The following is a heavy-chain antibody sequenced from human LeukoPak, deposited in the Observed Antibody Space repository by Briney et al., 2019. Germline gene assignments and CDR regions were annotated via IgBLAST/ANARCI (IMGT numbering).Heavy chain of an antibody. CDR3: ARGRSNYYGMDV. CDR2: IYYNGNT. CDR1: DGSINSYY. Sequence: SETLSLTCSVSDGSINSYYWNWIRRPPGKGLEWIGYIYYNGNTNYSPSLRSRVTMSVDTSKNLFSLKVSSVTAADTAVYYCARGRSNYYGMDVWGQGTTVTVSS. V-gene: IGHV4-59*01. J-gene: IGHJ6*02. D-gene: IGHD1-26*01.